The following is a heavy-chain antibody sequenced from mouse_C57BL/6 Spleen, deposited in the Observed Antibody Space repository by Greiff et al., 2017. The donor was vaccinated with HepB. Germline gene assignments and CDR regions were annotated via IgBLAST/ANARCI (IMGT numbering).Heavy chain of an antibody. J-gene: IGHJ1*03. CDR2: INSDGGST. CDR3: ARRAPFITTVVGDWYFDV. Sequence: EVQLVESGGGLVQPGESLKLSCESNEYEFPSHDMSWVRKTPEKRLELVAAINSDGGSTYYPDTMERRFIISRDNTKKTLYLQMSSLRSEDTALYYCARRAPFITTVVGDWYFDVWGTGTTVTVSS. D-gene: IGHD1-1*01. V-gene: IGHV5-2*01. CDR1: EYEFPSHD.